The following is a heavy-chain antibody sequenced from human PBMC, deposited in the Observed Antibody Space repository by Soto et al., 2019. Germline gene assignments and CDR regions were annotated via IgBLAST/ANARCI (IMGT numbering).Heavy chain of an antibody. J-gene: IGHJ6*02. D-gene: IGHD3-3*01. V-gene: IGHV3-23*01. CDR1: GFTFSSYA. Sequence: GGSLRLSCAASGFTFSSYAMSWVRQAPGKGLEWVSAISGSGGSTYYADSVKGRFTISRDNSKNTLYLQMNSLRAEDTAVYYCAKVQKSGYYLTLDDYGMDVWGQGTTVTVSS. CDR3: AKVQKSGYYLTLDDYGMDV. CDR2: ISGSGGST.